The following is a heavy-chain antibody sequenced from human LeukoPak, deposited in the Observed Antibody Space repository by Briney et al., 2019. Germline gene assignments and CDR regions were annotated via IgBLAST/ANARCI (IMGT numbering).Heavy chain of an antibody. CDR3: ARDVGATSTTVGSY. Sequence: RTGRSLRLSCAASGFTFSSYAMHWVRQAPGKGLEWVAVISYDGNYADSVKGRFTISGDNSKNTLYLQMNSLRAEDTAVYYCARDVGATSTTVGSYWGQGTLVTVSS. V-gene: IGHV3-30*04. D-gene: IGHD4-23*01. CDR2: ISYDG. J-gene: IGHJ4*02. CDR1: GFTFSSYA.